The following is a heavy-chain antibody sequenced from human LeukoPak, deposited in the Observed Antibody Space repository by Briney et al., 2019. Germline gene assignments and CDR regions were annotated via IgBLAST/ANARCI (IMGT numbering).Heavy chain of an antibody. J-gene: IGHJ4*02. V-gene: IGHV4-39*01. CDR2: IYSSEST. D-gene: IGHD3-10*01. CDR1: GGSISSSSYY. CDR3: ARRGGSGRSFDY. Sequence: PSETLSLTCTVSGGSISSSSYYWGWIRQPPGKGLEWIGSIYSSESTYYNPSLKSRVTISVDTSKNQFSLNLSSVPASDTAVYYCARRGGSGRSFDYWGQGILVTVS.